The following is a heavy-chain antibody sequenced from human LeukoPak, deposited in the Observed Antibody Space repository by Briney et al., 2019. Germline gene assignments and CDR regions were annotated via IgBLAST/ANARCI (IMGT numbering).Heavy chain of an antibody. Sequence: SVKVSCKASGGTFSSYAISWVRQAPGQGLEWMGGIIPIFGTANYAQKFQGRVTITAGESTSTAYMELSSLRSEDTAVYYCARDYRRHKYYDFWSGYYQGFDYWGQGTLVTVSS. J-gene: IGHJ4*02. CDR1: GGTFSSYA. V-gene: IGHV1-69*13. CDR3: ARDYRRHKYYDFWSGYYQGFDY. CDR2: IIPIFGTA. D-gene: IGHD3-3*01.